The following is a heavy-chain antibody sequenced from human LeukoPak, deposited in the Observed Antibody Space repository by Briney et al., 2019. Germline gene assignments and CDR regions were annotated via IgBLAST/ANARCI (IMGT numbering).Heavy chain of an antibody. CDR1: GYTFTSYA. CDR2: IIPIFGTA. D-gene: IGHD5-18*01. Sequence: GASVKVSCKASGYTFTSYAISWVRQAPGQGLEWMGGIIPIFGTANYAQKFQGRVTITTDESTSTAYMKLSSLRSEDTAVYYCARDRRYSYGLGDYWGQGTLVTVSS. J-gene: IGHJ4*02. CDR3: ARDRRYSYGLGDY. V-gene: IGHV1-69*05.